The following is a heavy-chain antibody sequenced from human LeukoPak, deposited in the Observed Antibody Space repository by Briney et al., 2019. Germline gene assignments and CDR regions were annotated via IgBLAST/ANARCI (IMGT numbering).Heavy chain of an antibody. Sequence: GGSLRLSCAASGFTVSSNYMSWVRQSPGKGLEWVSYISKSGSPTYYADSVKGRFTISRDNAKNSLFLQMNSLIVADTAVYYCAKYVTGIDAFDIWGQGTVVTVSS. CDR3: AKYVTGIDAFDI. CDR1: GFTVSSNY. D-gene: IGHD1-1*01. J-gene: IGHJ3*02. CDR2: ISKSGSPT. V-gene: IGHV3-11*01.